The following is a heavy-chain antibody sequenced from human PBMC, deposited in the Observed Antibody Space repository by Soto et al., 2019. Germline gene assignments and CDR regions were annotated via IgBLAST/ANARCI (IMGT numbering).Heavy chain of an antibody. D-gene: IGHD2-8*02. V-gene: IGHV3-30*03. CDR1: GFTVSTYG. J-gene: IGHJ4*02. Sequence: QVQLVESGGGXXQPGRSLRLSCAVSGFTVSTYGMHWVRQAPGKGLEWVAVISRDGGTKYYADSVKGRFTISRNNSRNTLFLEMNSLRGDDMAVYYCTGEVASGYCGQGTLVTVSS. CDR2: ISRDGGTK. CDR3: TGEVASGY.